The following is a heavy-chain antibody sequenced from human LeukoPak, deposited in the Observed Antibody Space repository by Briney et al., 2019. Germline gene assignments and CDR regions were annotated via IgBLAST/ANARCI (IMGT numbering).Heavy chain of an antibody. CDR1: GYTFTGYY. CDR3: ARAMSGWKIYYYYYGMDV. V-gene: IGHV1-2*02. CDR2: INPNSGGT. D-gene: IGHD6-19*01. J-gene: IGHJ6*02. Sequence: ASVKVSCKASGYTFTGYYMHWVRQATGQGLEWMGWINPNSGGTNYAQKFQGRVTMTRDTSISTAYMALSRLRSDDTAVYYCARAMSGWKIYYYYYGMDVWGQGTTVTVSS.